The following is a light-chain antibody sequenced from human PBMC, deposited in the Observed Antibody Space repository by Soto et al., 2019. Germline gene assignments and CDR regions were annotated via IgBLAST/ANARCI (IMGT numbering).Light chain of an antibody. CDR1: SSDVGGYNY. J-gene: IGLJ2*01. CDR2: EVS. V-gene: IGLV2-8*01. CDR3: SSYAGSNIVV. Sequence: QSALTQPHSASGSPGQSVTISCTGTSSDVGGYNYVSWYQQHPGKAPKLMIYEVSKRPSGVPDRFSGSKSGNTAPLTVSGLHAEYEADYYCSSYAGSNIVVFGGGTKLTVL.